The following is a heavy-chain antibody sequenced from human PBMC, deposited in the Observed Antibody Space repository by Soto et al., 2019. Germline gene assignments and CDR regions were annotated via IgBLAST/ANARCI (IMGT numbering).Heavy chain of an antibody. CDR3: GSSVGGAAAGTVDY. V-gene: IGHV4-31*03. Sequence: QVQLQESGPGLVKPSQTLSLTCTVSGGSISSAGYYWTWIRQHPGKGREWIGYIYYSGSTYYNPSLKSRVTILVATSKNQFSLKLSSVTAADTAVYYCGSSVGGAAAGTVDYWGQGTLVTVSS. CDR2: IYYSGST. D-gene: IGHD6-13*01. CDR1: GGSISSAGYY. J-gene: IGHJ4*02.